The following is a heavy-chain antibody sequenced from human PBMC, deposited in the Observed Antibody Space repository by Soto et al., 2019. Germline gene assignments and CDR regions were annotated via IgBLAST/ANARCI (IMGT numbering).Heavy chain of an antibody. CDR2: VSTSGRSA. CDR1: GFIFSEST. D-gene: IGHD2-15*01. CDR3: VKQAHGLDGVAFDY. Sequence: GGSLRLSXSASGFIFSESTIYWVRQVPGKGLEAISAVSTSGRSAYYADSVKDRFTISRDNSKNTLLLQMGSLRPEDTAIYYCVKQAHGLDGVAFDYWGQGTQGTVSS. V-gene: IGHV3-64D*06. J-gene: IGHJ4*02.